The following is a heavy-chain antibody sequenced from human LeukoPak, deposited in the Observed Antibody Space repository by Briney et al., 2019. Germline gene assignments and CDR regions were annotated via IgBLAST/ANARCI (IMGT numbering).Heavy chain of an antibody. CDR2: IYYSGST. D-gene: IGHD3-22*01. CDR1: GGSISSYY. J-gene: IGHJ4*02. V-gene: IGHV4-59*01. Sequence: PSETLSLTCTVSGGSISSYYWSWIRRPPGKGLEWIGYIYYSGSTNYNPSLKSRVTISVDTSKNQFSLKLSSVTAADTAVYYCARVVYYDSSGYYLYDYWGQGTLVTVSS. CDR3: ARVVYYDSSGYYLYDY.